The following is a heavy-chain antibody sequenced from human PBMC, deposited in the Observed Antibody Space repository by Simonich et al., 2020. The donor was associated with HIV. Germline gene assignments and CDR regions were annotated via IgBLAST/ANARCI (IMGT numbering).Heavy chain of an antibody. CDR1: GFTFSSYA. CDR2: ISYDGSNK. Sequence: QVQLVESGGGVVQPGRSLRLSCAASGFTFSSYAMHWVRQAPGKGLEWVAVISYDGSNKYYADSVKGRFTICRDNSKNTLYLQMNSLRAEDTAVYYCASGGSISSVWADDYWGQGTLVTVSS. J-gene: IGHJ4*02. V-gene: IGHV3-30*07. D-gene: IGHD3-16*01. CDR3: ASGGSISSVWADDY.